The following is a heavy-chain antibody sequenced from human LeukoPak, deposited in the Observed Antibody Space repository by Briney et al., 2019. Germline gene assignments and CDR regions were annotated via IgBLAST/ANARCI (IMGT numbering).Heavy chain of an antibody. CDR1: GFTFSTYA. CDR2: INRGGST. Sequence: GGSLRLSCAASGFTFSTYAMSWVRQAPGKGLEWVSTINRGGSTYYADSVKGRFTISRDNSKNTLYLQMNSLKVEDTAVYYCARVDSGYISFDVWGQGTMVTVSS. V-gene: IGHV3-23*01. CDR3: ARVDSGYISFDV. D-gene: IGHD5-12*01. J-gene: IGHJ3*01.